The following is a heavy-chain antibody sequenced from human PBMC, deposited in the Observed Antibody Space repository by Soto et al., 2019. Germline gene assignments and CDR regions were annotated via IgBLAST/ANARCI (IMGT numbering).Heavy chain of an antibody. J-gene: IGHJ4*02. V-gene: IGHV4-34*01. CDR3: ARGRRPSSGWYQRFDY. Sequence: SETLSLTCAVYGGSFSGYYWSWIRQPPGKGLEWIGEINHSGSTNYNPSLKSRVTISVDTSKNQFSLKLSSVTAADTAVYYCARGRRPSSGWYQRFDYWGQGTLVTVSS. D-gene: IGHD6-19*01. CDR2: INHSGST. CDR1: GGSFSGYY.